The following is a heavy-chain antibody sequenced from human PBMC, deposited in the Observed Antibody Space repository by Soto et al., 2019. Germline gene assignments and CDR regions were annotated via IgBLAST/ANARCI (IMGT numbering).Heavy chain of an antibody. D-gene: IGHD3-3*01. V-gene: IGHV4-59*01. CDR1: GGSISSYY. CDR3: ARHKPFGVAQAA. Sequence: SETLSLTCTVSGGSISSYYWSWIRQPQGKGLEWIGYIYYSGSTNYNPSLKSRVTISVDTSKNQFSLKLSSVTAADTAVYYCARHKPFGVAQAAWGQGTLVTVSS. J-gene: IGHJ5*02. CDR2: IYYSGST.